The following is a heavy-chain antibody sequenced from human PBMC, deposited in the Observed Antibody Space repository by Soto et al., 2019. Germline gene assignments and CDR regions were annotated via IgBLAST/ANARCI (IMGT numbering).Heavy chain of an antibody. CDR2: TKHDGSEK. V-gene: IGHV3-7*01. CDR3: AREPSGIDY. J-gene: IGHJ4*02. CDR1: GFTFSRHW. Sequence: GGSLRLFCAASGFTFSRHWMSWVRQAPGKGLEWVANTKHDGSEKYYVDSVKGRFTISVDNAKNALFLQMNGLRAADTAVYYCAREPSGIDYWGQGTLVTVSS. D-gene: IGHD1-26*01.